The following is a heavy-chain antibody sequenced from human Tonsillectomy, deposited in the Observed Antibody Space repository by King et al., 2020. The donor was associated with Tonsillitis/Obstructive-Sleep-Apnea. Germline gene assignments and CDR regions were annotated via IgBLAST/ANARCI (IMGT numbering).Heavy chain of an antibody. V-gene: IGHV4-34*01. CDR2: IKHSGST. CDR3: APGYDYGDYVLSGWFVP. D-gene: IGHD4-17*01. J-gene: IGHJ5*02. CDR1: GGSFSGYY. Sequence: HVQLQQWGAGLLKPSETLSLTCAVYGGSFSGYYWSWIRQPPGKGLEWIGEIKHSGSTNYNPPLKSRVTISVDTSKNQFSLRLSSVTAADTAVYYCAPGYDYGDYVLSGWFVPWGQGTLVTVSS.